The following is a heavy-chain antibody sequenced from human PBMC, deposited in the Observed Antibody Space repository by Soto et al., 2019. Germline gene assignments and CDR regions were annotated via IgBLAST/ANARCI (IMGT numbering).Heavy chain of an antibody. Sequence: GGSLRLSCAASGFTFSSYGMHWVRQAPGKGLEWVAVISYDGSNKYYADSVKGRFTISRDNSKNTLYLQMNSLRAEDTAVYYCGSTNYNPSLKSRVTISVDTSKNQFSLKLSSVTAADTAVYYCARDRPFITIFGVAPAPSYYYYMDVWGKGTTVTVSS. J-gene: IGHJ6*03. CDR3: GSTNYNPSLKSRVTISVDTSKNQFSLKLSSVTAADTAVYYCARDRPFITIFGVAPAPSYYYYMDV. D-gene: IGHD3-10*01. CDR1: GFTFSSYG. V-gene: IGHV3-30*03. CDR2: ISYDGSNK.